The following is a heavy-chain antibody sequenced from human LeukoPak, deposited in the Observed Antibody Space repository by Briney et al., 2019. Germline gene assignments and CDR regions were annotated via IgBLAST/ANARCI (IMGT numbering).Heavy chain of an antibody. V-gene: IGHV3-21*01. CDR1: GFTFSNYN. Sequence: PGGSLRLSCAASGFTFSNYNMIWVRQAPGRGLEWVSSITRSGNYIYYADSLKGRFTISRDNAKSSMSLQMNSLRAEDTAVYYCARDRSSYYTSSGYFDAFDIWGQGTVVTVSS. CDR3: ARDRSSYYTSSGYFDAFDI. CDR2: ITRSGNYI. D-gene: IGHD3-22*01. J-gene: IGHJ3*02.